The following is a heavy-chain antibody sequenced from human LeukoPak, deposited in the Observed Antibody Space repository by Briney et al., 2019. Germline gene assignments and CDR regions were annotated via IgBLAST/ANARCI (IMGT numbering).Heavy chain of an antibody. CDR3: AKTHYDLLDV. D-gene: IGHD5-12*01. CDR2: MNNGPGAT. CDR1: GFTFTSYW. V-gene: IGHV3-23*01. J-gene: IGHJ6*02. Sequence: GGSLRLSCAASGFTFTSYWMHWVRQAPGKGLEWVSAMNNGPGATFYRDSVRGRFTISRDDSKSTLYLQMNSLRAEDTGTYYCAKTHYDLLDVWGQGTTVTVSS.